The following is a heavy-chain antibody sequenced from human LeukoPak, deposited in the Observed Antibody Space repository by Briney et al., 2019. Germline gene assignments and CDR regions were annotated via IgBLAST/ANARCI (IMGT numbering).Heavy chain of an antibody. J-gene: IGHJ4*02. V-gene: IGHV1-18*01. Sequence: GASVKVCCKASGYTFTSYGISWVRPAPGQGLEWMRWISAYNGNTNYAQKLQGRVTMTTDTSTSTAYMELRSLRSDDTAVYYCARSPTMIVVVTHFDYWGQGTLVTVSS. CDR3: ARSPTMIVVVTHFDY. CDR1: GYTFTSYG. D-gene: IGHD3-22*01. CDR2: ISAYNGNT.